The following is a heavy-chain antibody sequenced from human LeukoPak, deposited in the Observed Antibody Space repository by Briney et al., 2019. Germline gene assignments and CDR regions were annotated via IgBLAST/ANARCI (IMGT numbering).Heavy chain of an antibody. Sequence: GGSLRLSCAASGFTFSSYAMHWVRQAPGKGLEWVAVISYDGSNKYYADSVKGRFTISRDNSKNTLYLQMNSLRAEDTAVYYCEGERHSSSSDDFWGQGTLVTVSS. V-gene: IGHV3-30-3*01. CDR1: GFTFSSYA. D-gene: IGHD6-6*01. CDR3: EGERHSSSSDDF. CDR2: ISYDGSNK. J-gene: IGHJ4*02.